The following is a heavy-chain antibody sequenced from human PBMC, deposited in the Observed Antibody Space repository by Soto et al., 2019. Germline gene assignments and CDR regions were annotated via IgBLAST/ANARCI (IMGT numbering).Heavy chain of an antibody. V-gene: IGHV3-21*01. CDR3: ASDQVATMSEIEMEMGADFDY. CDR2: ISSSSSYI. J-gene: IGHJ4*02. Sequence: GGSLRLSCAASGFTFSSYSMNWVRQAPGKGLEWVSSISSSSSYIYYADSVKGRFTISRDNAKNSMYLQMNSLRAEDTAVYYCASDQVATMSEIEMEMGADFDYWGQGTLVTVSS. D-gene: IGHD5-12*01. CDR1: GFTFSSYS.